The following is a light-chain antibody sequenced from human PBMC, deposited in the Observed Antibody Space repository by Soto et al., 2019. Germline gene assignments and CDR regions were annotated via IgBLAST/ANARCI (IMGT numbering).Light chain of an antibody. CDR1: QDINNY. V-gene: IGKV1-33*01. J-gene: IGKJ4*01. CDR2: DAS. Sequence: DSQLTQSPCFLSASVGDRVTITCQASQDINNYLNWYQQKSGKAPKLLIYDASDLETGVPSRFSGSGSGTDFTFTISSLQPEDIATYYCQQYDNLPLTFGGGTKV. CDR3: QQYDNLPLT.